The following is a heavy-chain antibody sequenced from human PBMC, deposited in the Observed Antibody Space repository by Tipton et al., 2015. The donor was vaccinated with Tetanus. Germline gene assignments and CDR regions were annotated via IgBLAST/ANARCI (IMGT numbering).Heavy chain of an antibody. D-gene: IGHD1-26*01. CDR3: ARDQARGARGWNYFDY. V-gene: IGHV4-31*03. CDR2: IYYSGST. J-gene: IGHJ4*02. Sequence: LVKPTQTLSLTCTVSGGSISSGGYYWSWIRQHPGKGLEWIGDIYYSGSTYYNPSLKSRVTISVDTSKNQFSLKLNSATAADTAVYYCARDQARGARGWNYFDYWGQGTLVTVSS. CDR1: GGSISSGGYY.